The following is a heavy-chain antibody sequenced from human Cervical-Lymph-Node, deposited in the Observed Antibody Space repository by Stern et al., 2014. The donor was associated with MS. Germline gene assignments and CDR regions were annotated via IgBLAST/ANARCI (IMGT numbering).Heavy chain of an antibody. CDR1: GGSISSYY. J-gene: IGHJ4*02. V-gene: IGHV4-59*01. CDR3: ARDGYSSGWYEY. Sequence: QLQLQESGPGLVKPSETLSLTCTVSGGSISSYYWSWIRQPPGKGPEWIGYIYYSGSTNYNPSLKSRVAISVDTSKNQFSLKLSSVAAADTAVYYCARDGYSSGWYEYWGQGTLVTVSS. D-gene: IGHD6-19*01. CDR2: IYYSGST.